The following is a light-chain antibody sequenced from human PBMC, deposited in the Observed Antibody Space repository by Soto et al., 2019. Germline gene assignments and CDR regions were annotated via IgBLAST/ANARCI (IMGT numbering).Light chain of an antibody. CDR3: QQYDNLPIA. CDR2: HAS. Sequence: DIPMTQSPSSLSASVGDRVTITCQASQDISNYLNCYQQKPGKAPKLPIYHASNLETGVPSTFSGSRSGTDFTVTITSLQPEDIATYYGQQYDNLPIAFGQGTRVESK. J-gene: IGKJ5*01. CDR1: QDISNY. V-gene: IGKV1-33*01.